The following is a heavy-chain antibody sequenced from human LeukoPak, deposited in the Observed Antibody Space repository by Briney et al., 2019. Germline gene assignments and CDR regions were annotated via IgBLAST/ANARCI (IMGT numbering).Heavy chain of an antibody. CDR2: ITGSGGRT. CDR1: GFIFSTYG. V-gene: IGHV3-23*01. CDR3: ARDRMGAIMYFDV. D-gene: IGHD3-10*01. J-gene: IGHJ2*01. Sequence: PGGSLRLSCEVSGFIFSTYGMSWVRQAPGKGLEWVSAITGSGGRTYYADSVKGRFTISRDNSRDRLYLETNSLRAEDTAVYYCARDRMGAIMYFDVWGRGTLVTVSS.